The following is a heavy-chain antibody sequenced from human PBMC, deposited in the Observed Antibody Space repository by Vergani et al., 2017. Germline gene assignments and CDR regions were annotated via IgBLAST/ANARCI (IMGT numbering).Heavy chain of an antibody. CDR3: ARMGGYDEGDALRIGYFDS. CDR1: GDSISSGVYY. Sequence: QVQLQESGPGLVKPSQTLSLTCSVSGDSISSGVYYWTWIRQHPGKGLEWIGYIYSTGSTHHNPSLRRRINMSVDTSKNQFSLKLNSVTAADTAMYYCARMGGYDEGDALRIGYFDSWGPGILVTVSS. CDR2: IYSTGST. J-gene: IGHJ4*02. V-gene: IGHV4-31*03. D-gene: IGHD3-22*01.